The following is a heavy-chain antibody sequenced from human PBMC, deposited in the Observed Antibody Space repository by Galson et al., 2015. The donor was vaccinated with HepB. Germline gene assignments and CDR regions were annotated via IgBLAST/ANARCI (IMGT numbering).Heavy chain of an antibody. D-gene: IGHD3-3*01. CDR2: ISGSGGST. J-gene: IGHJ4*02. V-gene: IGHV3-23*01. Sequence: SLRLSCAASGFTFSSYAMSWVRQAPGKGLEWVSAISGSGGSTYYADSVKGRFTISRDNSKNTLYLQMNSLRAEDTAVYYCAPSRSPYDFWSGYHYRGYFDYWGQGTLVTVSS. CDR3: APSRSPYDFWSGYHYRGYFDY. CDR1: GFTFSSYA.